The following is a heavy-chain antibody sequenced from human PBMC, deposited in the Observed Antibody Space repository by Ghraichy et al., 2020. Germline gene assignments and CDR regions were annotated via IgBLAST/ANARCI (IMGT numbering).Heavy chain of an antibody. Sequence: ASVKVSCKVSGYTLTELSMHWVRQAPGKGLEWMGGFDPEDGETIYAQKFQGRVTMTEDTSTDTAYMELSSLRSADTAVYYCETAEDYYDSSGPKWDWFDPWGQGTLVTVSS. CDR1: GYTLTELS. D-gene: IGHD3-22*01. J-gene: IGHJ5*02. CDR3: ETAEDYYDSSGPKWDWFDP. V-gene: IGHV1-24*01. CDR2: FDPEDGET.